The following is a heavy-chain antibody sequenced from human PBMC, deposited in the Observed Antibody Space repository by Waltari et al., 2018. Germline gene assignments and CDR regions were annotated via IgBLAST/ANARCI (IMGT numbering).Heavy chain of an antibody. CDR2: IYYSGAT. D-gene: IGHD4-4*01. Sequence: QVQLQESGPGLVKPSQTLSLTCSVSGVSITSRDYYWSWIRQSPGKGLEWIGYIYYSGATNYNPSLKSRISISADESKNQFSLMLTYVTAADTAVYYCAREVRRDSYSVRNYYMDVWGKGITVTVSS. CDR1: GVSITSRDYY. CDR3: AREVRRDSYSVRNYYMDV. V-gene: IGHV4-30-4*08. J-gene: IGHJ6*03.